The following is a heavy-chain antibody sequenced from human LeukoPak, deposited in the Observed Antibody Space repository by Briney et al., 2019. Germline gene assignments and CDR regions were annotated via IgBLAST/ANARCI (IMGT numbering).Heavy chain of an antibody. V-gene: IGHV1-69*13. CDR2: IIPIFGTA. J-gene: IGHJ4*02. Sequence: ASVKVSCKASGGTFSSYAISWVRQAPGQGLEWMGGIIPIFGTANYAQKFQGRVTITADESTSTAYMELSSLRSEDTAVYYCATPGGYSYGFNYWGQGTLVTVSS. CDR3: ATPGGYSYGFNY. D-gene: IGHD5-18*01. CDR1: GGTFSSYA.